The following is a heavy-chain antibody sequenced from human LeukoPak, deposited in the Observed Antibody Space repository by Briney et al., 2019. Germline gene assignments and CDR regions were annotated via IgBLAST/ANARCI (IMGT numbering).Heavy chain of an antibody. CDR3: ARALPHRRLMDTTMEQHWFDP. CDR1: GYTFTSYD. CDR2: MSPNSGNT. Sequence: ASVKVSCKASGYTFTSYDINWVRQATGQGLEWMGWMSPNSGNTGYAQKFQGRVTITRNTSISTVYMELSSLRSEDTAVYYCARALPHRRLMDTTMEQHWFDPWGQGTLVTVSS. J-gene: IGHJ5*02. V-gene: IGHV1-8*03. D-gene: IGHD5-18*01.